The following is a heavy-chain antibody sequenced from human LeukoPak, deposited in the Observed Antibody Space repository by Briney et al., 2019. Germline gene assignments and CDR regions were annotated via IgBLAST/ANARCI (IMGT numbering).Heavy chain of an antibody. CDR2: FDPEDGET. J-gene: IGHJ5*02. CDR1: GYTLTELF. CDR3: ATVTITFGGVIVNNWFDP. D-gene: IGHD3-16*02. Sequence: ASVKVSCKVSGYTLTELFMHWVRQVPGKGLEWMGGFDPEDGETIYAQKFQGRVTMTEDTSTDTAYMELSSLRSEDTAVYYCATVTITFGGVIVNNWFDPWGQGTLVTVSS. V-gene: IGHV1-24*01.